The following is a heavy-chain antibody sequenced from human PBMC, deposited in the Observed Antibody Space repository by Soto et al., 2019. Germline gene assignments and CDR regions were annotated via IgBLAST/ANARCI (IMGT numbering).Heavy chain of an antibody. V-gene: IGHV3-74*01. J-gene: IGHJ6*02. Sequence: GGSLRLSCAASGFTFSSYWMHWVRQAPGKWLVWVSRINSDGSSTSYADSVKGRFTISRDNAKNTLYLQMNSLRAEDTAVYYCARRGIAARPNYGMDVWGQGXTVTV. CDR3: ARRGIAARPNYGMDV. D-gene: IGHD6-6*01. CDR1: GFTFSSYW. CDR2: INSDGSST.